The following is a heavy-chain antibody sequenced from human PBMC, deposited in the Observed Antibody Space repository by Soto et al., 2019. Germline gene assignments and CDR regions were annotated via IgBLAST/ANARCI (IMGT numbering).Heavy chain of an antibody. CDR2: IRPYSGNT. D-gene: IGHD3-16*01. Sequence: QVQLVQSGDEVRKPGSSVKVSCKASGYIFVNYGIAWVRQAPGQGLEWMGWIRPYSGNTHYASKVQGRLTMTTDTSTSTAYMDLGGLTSDDTAVYYCAMVDNYVTPTPQDVWGQGTTVTVSS. V-gene: IGHV1-18*01. CDR3: AMVDNYVTPTPQDV. J-gene: IGHJ6*02. CDR1: GYIFVNYG.